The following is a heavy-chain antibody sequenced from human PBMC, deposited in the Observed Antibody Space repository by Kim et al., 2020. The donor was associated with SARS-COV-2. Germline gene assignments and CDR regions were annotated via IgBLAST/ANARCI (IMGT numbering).Heavy chain of an antibody. CDR1: GFTFMNKW. D-gene: IGHD1-26*01. Sequence: GGSLRLSCAMSGFTFMNKWMSWVRQAPGKGLEWLANINQDGSDYHYVDSVKGRFTIYRDNAKSSLYLQMDSLRVEDTALYYCVRDPEWDSAADYWGQGTL. CDR3: VRDPEWDSAADY. CDR2: INQDGSDY. J-gene: IGHJ4*02. V-gene: IGHV3-7*01.